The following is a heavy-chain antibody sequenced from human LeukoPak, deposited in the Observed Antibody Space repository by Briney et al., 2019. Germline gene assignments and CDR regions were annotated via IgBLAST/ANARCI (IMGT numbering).Heavy chain of an antibody. CDR1: GFTFSNAW. Sequence: KPGGSLRLSCAASGFTFSNAWMSWVRQAPGKGLEWVGRIKSKTDGGTTDYAAPVKGRFTISRDDSKNTLYLQMNSLKTEDTAVYYCTTDSSNDYGDLYYFDYRGQGTLVTVSS. J-gene: IGHJ4*02. D-gene: IGHD4-17*01. CDR2: IKSKTDGGTT. V-gene: IGHV3-15*01. CDR3: TTDSSNDYGDLYYFDY.